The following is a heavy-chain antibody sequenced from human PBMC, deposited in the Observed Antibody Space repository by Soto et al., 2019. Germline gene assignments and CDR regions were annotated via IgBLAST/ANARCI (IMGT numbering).Heavy chain of an antibody. CDR2: IWYDGGNK. CDR3: ARDRYSSGWYDLDY. J-gene: IGHJ4*02. Sequence: QVQLVESGGGVVQPGRSLRLSCAASGFTFSSYGMHWVRQAPGKGLEWVAVIWYDGGNKYYADSVKGRFTMSRDNSENTLFLQLSSLRAEATSVYYCARDRYSSGWYDLDYWGQGTLVTVSS. V-gene: IGHV3-33*01. CDR1: GFTFSSYG. D-gene: IGHD6-19*01.